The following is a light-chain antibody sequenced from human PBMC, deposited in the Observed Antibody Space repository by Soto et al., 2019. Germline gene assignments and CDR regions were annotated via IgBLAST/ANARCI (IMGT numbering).Light chain of an antibody. J-gene: IGLJ1*01. V-gene: IGLV2-8*01. CDR2: EVS. CDR1: SSDVGGYNF. Sequence: QSVLTQPPSASGSPGQSVTISCTGTSSDVGGYNFVSWYQQHPGKAPKLIIYEVSKRPSGVPDRFSGSKSGNTASLTVSGLQADDEADYYCSSYAGSDMGVFGTGTKATVL. CDR3: SSYAGSDMGV.